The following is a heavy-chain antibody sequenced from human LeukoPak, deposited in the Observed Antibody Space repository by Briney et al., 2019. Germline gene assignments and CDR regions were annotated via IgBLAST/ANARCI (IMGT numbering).Heavy chain of an antibody. D-gene: IGHD3-10*01. CDR1: GYSFTYW. CDR3: ATGSSGGYSH. V-gene: IGHV5-10-1*01. Sequence: GESLKISCTGSGYSFTYWIAWVRQMPGKGLEWMGTIDPGYSNMKNYNPSLEGHVTISVDKSINTVYLQWSSLKASDSAMYYCATGSSGGYSHWGQGTLVTVSS. J-gene: IGHJ4*02. CDR2: IDPGYSNM.